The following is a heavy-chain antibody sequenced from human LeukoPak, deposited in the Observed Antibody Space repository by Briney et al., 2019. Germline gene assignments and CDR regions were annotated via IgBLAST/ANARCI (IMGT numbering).Heavy chain of an antibody. V-gene: IGHV3-21*01. CDR3: ARENSGSLDY. Sequence: GGCLRLSCAASGFTFSSYSMNWVRQAPGKGLEWVSSISSSGSYIYYADSVKGRFTISRDNAKNSLYLQMNSLSAEDTAVYYCARENSGSLDYWAQGALVTVSS. J-gene: IGHJ4*02. D-gene: IGHD1-26*01. CDR2: ISSSGSYI. CDR1: GFTFSSYS.